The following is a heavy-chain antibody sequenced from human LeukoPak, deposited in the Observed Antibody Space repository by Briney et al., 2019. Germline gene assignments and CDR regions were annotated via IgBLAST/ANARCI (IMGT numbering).Heavy chain of an antibody. CDR1: GFTFSNAW. CDR3: TTDLYYYDHDTSYYFDY. CDR2: IKSKTDGGTT. V-gene: IGHV3-15*01. D-gene: IGHD3-22*01. Sequence: PGGSLRLSCAASGFTFSNAWMSWVRQAPGKGLEWVGRIKSKTDGGTTDYAAPVKGRFTISRDDSKNTLYLQMYSLKTEDTAVYYCTTDLYYYDHDTSYYFDYWGQGTLVTVSS. J-gene: IGHJ4*02.